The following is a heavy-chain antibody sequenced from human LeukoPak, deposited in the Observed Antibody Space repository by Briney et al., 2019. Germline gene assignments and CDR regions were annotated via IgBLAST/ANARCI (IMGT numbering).Heavy chain of an antibody. V-gene: IGHV4-38-2*02. CDR1: GYSIRSGYY. J-gene: IGHJ5*02. Sequence: KPSETLSLTCTVSGYSIRSGYYWGWIRQPPGKGLEWIGCIYQSGSTYYNPSLKGRVTISVDTSKNHFSLKLSSVTAADTAVYYCARVPGPNWFDPWGQGTLVTVSS. CDR2: IYQSGST. CDR3: ARVPGPNWFDP.